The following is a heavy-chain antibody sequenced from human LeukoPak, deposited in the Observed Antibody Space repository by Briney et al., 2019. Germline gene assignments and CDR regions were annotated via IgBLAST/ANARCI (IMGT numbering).Heavy chain of an antibody. V-gene: IGHV4-39*01. CDR1: GGFISSISYS. CDR3: ARQAHTGYSLGY. Sequence: PSETLSLTCTVSGGFISSISYSWGWIRQPPGKGLEWIGSIYYSGSTYYNPSLKSRVTISVDTSKNQFSLKLSSVTAADTAVYYYARQAHTGYSLGYWGQGTLVTVSS. J-gene: IGHJ4*02. CDR2: IYYSGST. D-gene: IGHD3-22*01.